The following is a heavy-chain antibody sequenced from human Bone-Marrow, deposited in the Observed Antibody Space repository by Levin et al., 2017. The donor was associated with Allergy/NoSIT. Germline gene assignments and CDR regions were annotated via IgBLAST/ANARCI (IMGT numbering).Heavy chain of an antibody. D-gene: IGHD2-2*01. CDR1: GFTFSTYA. Sequence: GESLKISCAASGFTFSTYAMSWVRQAPGKGLEWVSGISGRYGTTYYADSVKGRFTISRDNSKNTLYLQMNSLRAEDTALYYCAKSLVVVPADSQGMDVRGQGTTVTVSS. CDR2: ISGRYGTT. V-gene: IGHV3-23*01. J-gene: IGHJ6*02. CDR3: AKSLVVVPADSQGMDV.